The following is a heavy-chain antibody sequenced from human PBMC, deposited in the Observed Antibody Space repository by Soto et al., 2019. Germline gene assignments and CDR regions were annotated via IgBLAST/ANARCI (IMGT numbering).Heavy chain of an antibody. Sequence: SETLSLTCTVSGGSISSGGYYWSWIRQHPGKGLEWIGYIYYSGSTYYNPSLKSRVTISVDTSKNQFSLKLSSVTAADTAVYYCARVKEADIVVVPAAPWNWFDPWGQGTPVTVSS. CDR1: GGSISSGGYY. CDR2: IYYSGST. V-gene: IGHV4-31*03. J-gene: IGHJ5*02. D-gene: IGHD2-2*01. CDR3: ARVKEADIVVVPAAPWNWFDP.